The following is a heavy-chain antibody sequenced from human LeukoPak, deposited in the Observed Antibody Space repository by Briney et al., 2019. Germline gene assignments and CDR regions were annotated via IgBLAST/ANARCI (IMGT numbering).Heavy chain of an antibody. CDR2: MNHNSGNT. Sequence: ASVKVSCKASGYTFTSYDINWVRQATGQGLEWMGWMNHNSGNTGYAQKFQGRVTMTRNTSISTAYMELSSLRSEDTAVYYCARGVRGLRQRHYYYGMDVWGQGTTVTVSS. V-gene: IGHV1-8*01. CDR3: ARGVRGLRQRHYYYGMDV. D-gene: IGHD1-1*01. CDR1: GYTFTSYD. J-gene: IGHJ6*02.